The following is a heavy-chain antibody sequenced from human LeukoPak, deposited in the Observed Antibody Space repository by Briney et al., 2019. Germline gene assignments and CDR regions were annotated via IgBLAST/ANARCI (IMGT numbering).Heavy chain of an antibody. J-gene: IGHJ4*02. D-gene: IGHD1-26*01. V-gene: IGHV3-23*01. Sequence: GGSLRLSCAASGFTFSSYAMSWVRQAPGKGLEWVSAISGSGGSTYYADSVKGRFTISRDNSKNTLYLQMNSLRAEDTAVYYCAKVPKIVGATIGAYYFDYWGQGTLVTVSS. CDR2: ISGSGGST. CDR1: GFTFSSYA. CDR3: AKVPKIVGATIGAYYFDY.